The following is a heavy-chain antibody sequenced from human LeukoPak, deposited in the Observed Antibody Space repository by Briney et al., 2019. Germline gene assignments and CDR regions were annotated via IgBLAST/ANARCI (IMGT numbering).Heavy chain of an antibody. CDR2: ISSSGSTI. Sequence: PGESLRLSCAASGFTFSSYEMNWARQAPGKGLEWVSYISSSGSTIYYADSVKGRFTISRDNAKNSLYLQMNSLRAEDTAVYYCAELGITMIGGVWGKGTTVTISS. J-gene: IGHJ6*04. CDR3: AELGITMIGGV. D-gene: IGHD3-10*02. V-gene: IGHV3-48*03. CDR1: GFTFSSYE.